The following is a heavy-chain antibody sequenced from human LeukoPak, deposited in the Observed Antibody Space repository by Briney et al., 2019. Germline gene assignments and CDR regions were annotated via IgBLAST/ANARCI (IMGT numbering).Heavy chain of an antibody. V-gene: IGHV1-8*01. CDR3: ARAPAAGTDFFDY. D-gene: IGHD6-13*01. Sequence: ASVTVSFKASGYTFTSYDINWVRQATGQGLEWMGWMNPNSGNTGYEQKFQGRVTMTRNTSISTAYMELSSLRSEDTAVYYCARAPAAGTDFFDYWGQGTLVTVSS. CDR1: GYTFTSYD. J-gene: IGHJ4*02. CDR2: MNPNSGNT.